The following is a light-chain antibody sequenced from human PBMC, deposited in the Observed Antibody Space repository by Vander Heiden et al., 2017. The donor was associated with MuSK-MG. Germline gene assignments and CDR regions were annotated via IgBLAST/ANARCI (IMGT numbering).Light chain of an antibody. CDR1: NIGGNT. V-gene: IGLV3-21*02. CDR3: QVWDSSSDPVL. CDR2: DDN. Sequence: SYVLTQPPSVSVAPGQTARITCGENNIGGNTVHWYQQKPGQAPVLVVYDDNDRPSGIPERFSGSNSGNTATLTISRVEAGDEADYYCQVWDSSSDPVLFGGGTKLTVL. J-gene: IGLJ2*01.